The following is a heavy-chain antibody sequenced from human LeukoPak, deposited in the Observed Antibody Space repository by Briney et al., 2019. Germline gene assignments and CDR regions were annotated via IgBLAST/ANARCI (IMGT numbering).Heavy chain of an antibody. V-gene: IGHV3-74*01. CDR2: INSDGSST. D-gene: IGHD3-9*01. CDR1: GFTFSSYW. Sequence: AGGSLRLSCAASGFTFSSYWMHWVRQAPGKGLVWVSRINSDGSSTSYADSVKGRFTISRDNAKNTLYLQMNSLRAEDTAVYYCAREGELRYFDPGYFDLWGRGTLVTVSS. J-gene: IGHJ2*01. CDR3: AREGELRYFDPGYFDL.